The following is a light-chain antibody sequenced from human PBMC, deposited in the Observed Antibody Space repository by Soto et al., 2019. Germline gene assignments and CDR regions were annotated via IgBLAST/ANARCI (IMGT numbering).Light chain of an antibody. CDR3: GTWDGRLSAVL. CDR2: DNN. CDR1: SSNIGNNY. V-gene: IGLV1-51*01. Sequence: QSVLTQPPSVSAAPGQKVTISCSGSSSNIGNNYVSWYQQLPGTAPKLLIYDNNKRPSGIPDRFSGSKSGTSATLGITGLQTGDEADYYRGTWDGRLSAVLFGGGTTLTVL. J-gene: IGLJ2*01.